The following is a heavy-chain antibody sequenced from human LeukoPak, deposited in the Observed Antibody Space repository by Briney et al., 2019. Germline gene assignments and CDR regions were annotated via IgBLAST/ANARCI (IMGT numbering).Heavy chain of an antibody. CDR2: IYYSGST. J-gene: IGHJ4*02. CDR3: AATGYSYNY. V-gene: IGHV4-59*08. CDR1: GGSFSGYY. Sequence: SETLSLTCAVYGGSFSGYYWSWIRQPPGKGLEWIGYIYYSGSTNYNPSLKSRVTISVDTSKNQFSLKLSSVTAADTAVYYCAATGYSYNYWSRGTLVTVSS. D-gene: IGHD4-11*01.